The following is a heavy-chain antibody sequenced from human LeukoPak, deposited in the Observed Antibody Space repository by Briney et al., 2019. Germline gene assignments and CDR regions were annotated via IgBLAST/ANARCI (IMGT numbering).Heavy chain of an antibody. CDR2: ISSSGANT. D-gene: IGHD3-9*01. Sequence: PGGSLRLSCAASGFTFSSDAMSWVRQAPGKGLEWVSIISSSGANTYYADSVKGRFTISRDNSKNTLYLQMNSLRAEDTAVYYCAKDLGELRYFDWAPHPGWFDPRGQGTLVTVSS. CDR3: AKDLGELRYFDWAPHPGWFDP. V-gene: IGHV3-23*01. CDR1: GFTFSSDA. J-gene: IGHJ5*02.